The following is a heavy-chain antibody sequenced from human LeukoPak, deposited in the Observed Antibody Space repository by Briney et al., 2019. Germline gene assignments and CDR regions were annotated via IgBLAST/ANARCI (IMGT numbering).Heavy chain of an antibody. Sequence: GGSLRLSCAAAGFTFSSYGMDWVRQAPGKGLEWVAFISYDGSNKYYADSVKGRFTISRDNSKNTLYLQMNSLRAEDTAVYYCAKAPYDFWSGYYFDYWGQGTLVTVSS. J-gene: IGHJ4*02. CDR1: GFTFSSYG. CDR2: ISYDGSNK. D-gene: IGHD3-3*01. CDR3: AKAPYDFWSGYYFDY. V-gene: IGHV3-30*18.